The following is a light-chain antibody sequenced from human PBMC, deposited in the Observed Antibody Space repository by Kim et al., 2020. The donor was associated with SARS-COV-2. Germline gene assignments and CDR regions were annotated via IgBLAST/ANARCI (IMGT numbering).Light chain of an antibody. Sequence: SVTISCTGTRSDVGGYDYVSWYQHRPGEVPKLLIFDVNRRASGILDRFSGSKSGNTASLTISGLQAEDETDYYCCSYSGSYSWVFGGGTQLTVL. CDR2: DVN. V-gene: IGLV2-11*01. J-gene: IGLJ3*02. CDR1: RSDVGGYDY. CDR3: CSYSGSYSWV.